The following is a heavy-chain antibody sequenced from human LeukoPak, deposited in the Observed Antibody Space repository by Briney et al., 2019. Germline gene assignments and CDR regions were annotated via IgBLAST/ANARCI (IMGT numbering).Heavy chain of an antibody. CDR1: GFTFSSYA. Sequence: GGSLRLSCAASGFTFSSYAMSWVRQAPGKGLEWVSAISGSGGSTYYADSVKGRFTISRDNSKNTLYLQMNSLRAEDTAVYYCAKAYLVVITAYYIDYWGQGTLVTVSS. J-gene: IGHJ4*02. D-gene: IGHD3-22*01. CDR2: ISGSGGST. CDR3: AKAYLVVITAYYIDY. V-gene: IGHV3-23*01.